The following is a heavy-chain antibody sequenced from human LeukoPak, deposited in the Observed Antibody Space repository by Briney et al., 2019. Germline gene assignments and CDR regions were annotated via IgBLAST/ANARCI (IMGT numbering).Heavy chain of an antibody. V-gene: IGHV4-59*01. Sequence: PSETLSLTCTVSGASISSYYWSWIRQPPGKGLEWIGYIYYSGSTNYNPSLKSRVTISVDTSKNQFSLKLSSVTAADTAVYYCARGDYYYGMDVWGQGTTVTVSS. CDR2: IYYSGST. CDR1: GASISSYY. J-gene: IGHJ6*02. CDR3: ARGDYYYGMDV.